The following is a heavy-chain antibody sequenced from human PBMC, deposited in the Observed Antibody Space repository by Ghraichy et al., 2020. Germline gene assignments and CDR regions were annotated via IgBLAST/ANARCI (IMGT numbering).Heavy chain of an antibody. V-gene: IGHV4-38-2*01. CDR3: ARNRGTINSYLDY. CDR2: IYHSGST. CDR1: GYSISSGYY. Sequence: SQTLSLTCAVSGYSISSGYYWGWIRQPPGKGLEWIGSIYHSGSTYYNPSLKSRVTISVDTSKNQFSLKLSSVTAADTAVHYCARNRGTINSYLDYWGQGTLVTVSS. J-gene: IGHJ4*02. D-gene: IGHD1-1*01.